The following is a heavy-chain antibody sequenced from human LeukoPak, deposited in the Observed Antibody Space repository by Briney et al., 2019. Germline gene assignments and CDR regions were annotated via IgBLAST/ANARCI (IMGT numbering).Heavy chain of an antibody. CDR3: ARVLRGSGCSSTSCYIFDY. CDR1: GYTFTGYY. J-gene: IGHJ4*02. CDR2: INPNSGGT. Sequence: ASVKVSCKASGYTFTGYYMHWVRQAPGQGLEWMGWINPNSGGTNYAQKFQGRVTMTRDTSICTAYMELSRLRSDDTAVYYCARVLRGSGCSSTSCYIFDYWGQGTLVTVSS. D-gene: IGHD2-2*02. V-gene: IGHV1-2*02.